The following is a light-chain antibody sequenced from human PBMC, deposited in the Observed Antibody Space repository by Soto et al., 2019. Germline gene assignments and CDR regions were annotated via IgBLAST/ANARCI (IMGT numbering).Light chain of an antibody. V-gene: IGLV2-14*01. Sequence: QSVLTQSASVSGSPGQSITLSCTGTSSDVGNYNYVSWYQQHPGEVPKLIIFNVNNRPSGGSNRFSGSKSGNTASLTISGLQAEDEADYYCSSLTSSTTYVFGTGTKVTV. J-gene: IGLJ1*01. CDR2: NVN. CDR3: SSLTSSTTYV. CDR1: SSDVGNYNY.